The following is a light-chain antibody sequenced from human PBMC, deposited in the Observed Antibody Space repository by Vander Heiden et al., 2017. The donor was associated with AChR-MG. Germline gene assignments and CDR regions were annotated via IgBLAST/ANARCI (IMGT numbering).Light chain of an antibody. J-gene: IGKJ3*01. CDR2: GAS. CDR1: QSVSSSY. CDR3: QQYGSSPFS. Sequence: DIVLTQSPGTLFLSPGERATPSCRASQSVSSSYLAWYQQKPGQAPRLLIYGASNRATGIPDRFSGSGSGTDFTLTISRLEPEDFAVFYCQQYGSSPFSFGPGTKVAIK. V-gene: IGKV3-20*01.